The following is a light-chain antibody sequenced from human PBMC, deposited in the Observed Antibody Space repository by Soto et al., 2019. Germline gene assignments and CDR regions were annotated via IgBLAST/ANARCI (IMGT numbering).Light chain of an antibody. CDR1: TGAVTSGYY. CDR3: LVFYDNTWV. J-gene: IGLJ3*02. CDR2: STS. V-gene: IGLV7-43*01. Sequence: QAVVTQEPSLTVSPGGTVTLTCSSSTGAVTSGYYPNWFQQKPGQAPRVLIYSTSNKHSWTPARFLGSLLGGKAALTLSGVQPEDEAEYYCLVFYDNTWVFGGGTKLTVL.